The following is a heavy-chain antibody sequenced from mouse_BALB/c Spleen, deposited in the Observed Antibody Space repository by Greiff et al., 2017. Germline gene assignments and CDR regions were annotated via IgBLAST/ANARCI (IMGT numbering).Heavy chain of an antibody. Sequence: QVQLQQSGAELVKPGASVKLSCKASGYTFTSYWMHWVKQRPGQGLEWIGEINPSNGRTNYNEKFKSKATLTVDKSSSTAYMQLSSLTSEDSAVYYCARLDTTVVSFDYWGQGTTLTVSS. J-gene: IGHJ2*01. CDR1: GYTFTSYW. CDR3: ARLDTTVVSFDY. D-gene: IGHD1-1*01. CDR2: INPSNGRT. V-gene: IGHV1S81*02.